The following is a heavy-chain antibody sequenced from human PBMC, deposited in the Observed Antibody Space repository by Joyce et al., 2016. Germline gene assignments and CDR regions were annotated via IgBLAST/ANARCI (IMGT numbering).Heavy chain of an antibody. Sequence: EVQLVESGGGLVQPGGSVRLSCVASGLTFSDYSMNWVRQAPGKGLEGVSYINIGSSSIYYADSVKGRFTISRDNAKNSLYLQMNSLGAEDTAVYYCAVRAGTYSFDCWGQGTLVTVSS. CDR2: INIGSSSI. V-gene: IGHV3-48*04. CDR1: GLTFSDYS. J-gene: IGHJ4*02. D-gene: IGHD1-1*01. CDR3: AVRAGTYSFDC.